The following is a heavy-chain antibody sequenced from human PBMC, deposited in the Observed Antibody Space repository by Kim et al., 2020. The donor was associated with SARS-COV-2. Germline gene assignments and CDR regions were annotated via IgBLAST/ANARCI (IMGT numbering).Heavy chain of an antibody. Sequence: GGSLRLSCAASGFTVSSNYMSWVRQAPGKGLEWVSLIYSGGSTYYADSVKGRFTISRDNSKNTLYLQMNSLRAEDTAVYYCARERTVSGYPKGYFDYWGQGTLVTVSS. V-gene: IGHV3-53*01. J-gene: IGHJ4*02. CDR3: ARERTVSGYPKGYFDY. D-gene: IGHD5-12*01. CDR1: GFTVSSNY. CDR2: IYSGGST.